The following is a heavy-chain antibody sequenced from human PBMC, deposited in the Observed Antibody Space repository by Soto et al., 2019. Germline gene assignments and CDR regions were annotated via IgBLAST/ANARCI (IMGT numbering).Heavy chain of an antibody. CDR3: ASFVVGATNRLDY. D-gene: IGHD1-26*01. J-gene: IGHJ4*02. V-gene: IGHV4-39*01. CDR1: GGSISSSSYY. Sequence: PSETLSLTCTVSGGSISSSSYYWGWIRQPPGKGLEWIGSIYYSGSTYYNPSLKSRVTISVDTSKNQFSLKLSSVTAADTAVYYCASFVVGATNRLDYWGQGTLVTVSS. CDR2: IYYSGST.